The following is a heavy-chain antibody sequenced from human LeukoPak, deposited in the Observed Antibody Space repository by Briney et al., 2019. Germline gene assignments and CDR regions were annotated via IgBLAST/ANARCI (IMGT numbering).Heavy chain of an antibody. D-gene: IGHD4-11*01. J-gene: IGHJ4*02. Sequence: GGSLRLSCAASGFTFDDYSMTWVRQTPGKGLEWVSGINWNGGSTGYADSVKGRFTISRDNANNSLYLQMNSLRAEDTALYYCAKVASNYDFDYWGQGTLVTVSS. V-gene: IGHV3-20*04. CDR1: GFTFDDYS. CDR2: INWNGGST. CDR3: AKVASNYDFDY.